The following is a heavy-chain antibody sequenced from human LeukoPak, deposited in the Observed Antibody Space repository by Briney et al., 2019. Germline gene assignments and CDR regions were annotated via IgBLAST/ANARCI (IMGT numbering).Heavy chain of an antibody. Sequence: GGFLRLSCTASGFSFSGHWMHWVRQAPGKGLVWVSHINSDGSITSYADSVKGRFTISRDNAKNTLYLQMNSLRAEDTAVYYCARDTDYYGMDVWGQGTTVTVSS. CDR3: ARDTDYYGMDV. CDR2: INSDGSIT. J-gene: IGHJ6*02. V-gene: IGHV3-74*01. CDR1: GFSFSGHW.